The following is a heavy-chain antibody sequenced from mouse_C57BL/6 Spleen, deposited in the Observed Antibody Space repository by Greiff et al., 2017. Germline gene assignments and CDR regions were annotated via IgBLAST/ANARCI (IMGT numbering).Heavy chain of an antibody. D-gene: IGHD1-1*01. Sequence: EVKVVESGGGLVQPGGSLKLSCAASGFTFSDYYMYWVRQTPEKRLEWVAYISNGGGSTYYPDTVKGRFTISRDNAKNTLYLQMIRLKSEDTAMYYCARHSYGRSFDYWGQGTTLTVSS. CDR1: GFTFSDYY. CDR2: ISNGGGST. J-gene: IGHJ2*01. CDR3: ARHSYGRSFDY. V-gene: IGHV5-12*01.